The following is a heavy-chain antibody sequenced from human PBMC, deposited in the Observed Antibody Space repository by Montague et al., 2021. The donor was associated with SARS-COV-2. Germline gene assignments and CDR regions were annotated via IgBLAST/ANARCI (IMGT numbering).Heavy chain of an antibody. CDR1: GFTFSDYY. J-gene: IGHJ4*02. Sequence: SLRLSWAASGFTFSDYYMAWIRQAPGKGLEWIADINKGGYGTHYADSLRGRFTISRDNAKNSLYLQMNSLRDEDTAVYFCAREIYTGASYYYWGQGALVTVSS. CDR3: AREIYTGASYYY. CDR2: INKGGYGT. D-gene: IGHD7-27*01. V-gene: IGHV3-11*01.